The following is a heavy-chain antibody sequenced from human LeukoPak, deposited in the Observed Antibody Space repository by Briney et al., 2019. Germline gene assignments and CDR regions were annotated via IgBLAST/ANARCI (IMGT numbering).Heavy chain of an antibody. J-gene: IGHJ4*02. Sequence: GESLRLSCVASGFTFSTYAMSWVRQAPGKGLEWVSGISGSGSTYYADSVKGRFTISRDNSKNTLYLQMNSLRAEDTAVYNCANVRFDYWGQGTLVSVSS. CDR3: ANVRFDY. CDR2: ISGSGST. CDR1: GFTFSTYA. V-gene: IGHV3-23*01.